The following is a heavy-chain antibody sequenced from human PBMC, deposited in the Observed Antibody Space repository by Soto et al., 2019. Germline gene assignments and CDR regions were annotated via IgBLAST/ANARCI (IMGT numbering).Heavy chain of an antibody. D-gene: IGHD6-19*01. V-gene: IGHV4-59*01. CDR2: IYSSGST. CDR3: ASDGYNSGHDY. Sequence: QVQLQESVPGLVKPSETLSLTCTVSGGSINFYYWSWIRQPPGKVLEWIGYIYSSGSTKHIPSLKSRVTIAVDTSKSPFCLKLGSVTAADTAVYYCASDGYNSGHDYWGKGTLVTVSS. J-gene: IGHJ4*02. CDR1: GGSINFYY.